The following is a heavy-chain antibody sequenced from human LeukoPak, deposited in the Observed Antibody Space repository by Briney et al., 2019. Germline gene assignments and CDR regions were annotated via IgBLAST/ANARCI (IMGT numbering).Heavy chain of an antibody. J-gene: IGHJ1*01. V-gene: IGHV3-23*01. D-gene: IGHD6-19*01. Sequence: PGGSLRLSCAASGFTFSSYAMSWVRQAPGKGLEWVSTISGSGGSTYYADSVKGRFTISRDNSKNTLYVQVNSLRAEDTAVYYCAKSSGYYVEYFQDWGQGTLVTVSS. CDR2: ISGSGGST. CDR3: AKSSGYYVEYFQD. CDR1: GFTFSSYA.